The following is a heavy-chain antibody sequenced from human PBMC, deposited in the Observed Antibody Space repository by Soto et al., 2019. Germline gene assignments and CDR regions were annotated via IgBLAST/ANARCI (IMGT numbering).Heavy chain of an antibody. CDR3: ARGTMLRGPGYYYAMDV. D-gene: IGHD3-10*01. V-gene: IGHV4-31*03. CDR1: GDSISRNGYF. Sequence: QVQLQESGPGLVKPSQTLSLTCSVSGDSISRNGYFWTWIRQHPGKGLEWIGYIYYDGRSYYTPSLKSRVIISVDTSKNQFSLNLTVVTAADTAVYYCARGTMLRGPGYYYAMDVWGQGTTVTVSS. CDR2: IYYDGRS. J-gene: IGHJ6*02.